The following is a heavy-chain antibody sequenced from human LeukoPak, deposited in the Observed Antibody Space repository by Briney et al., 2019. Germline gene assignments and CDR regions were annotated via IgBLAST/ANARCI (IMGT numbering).Heavy chain of an antibody. D-gene: IGHD2-2*01. CDR2: IWFDGSNK. CDR3: AKASGRYCSSTRCQAPLDY. J-gene: IGHJ4*02. V-gene: IGHV3-33*06. Sequence: GGSLRLSCAASGFTFSTYGMHWVRQAPGRWLEWVAVIWFDGSNKYNADSVRGRFTISRDNSKNTLYLEMNSLRDEDTAVYYCAKASGRYCSSTRCQAPLDYWGQGTLVTVSS. CDR1: GFTFSTYG.